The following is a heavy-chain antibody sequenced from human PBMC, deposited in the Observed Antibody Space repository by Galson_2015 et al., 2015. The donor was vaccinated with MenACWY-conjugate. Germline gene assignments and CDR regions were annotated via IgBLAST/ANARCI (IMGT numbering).Heavy chain of an antibody. V-gene: IGHV1-69*13. CDR2: IIPEFDKK. Sequence: SVKVSCKASGDTFSSFAISWVRQAPGQGLEWLGGIIPEFDKKDYAQKFQGRVTITANESTGTGYMELSSPRSEDTAVYYCARGKFQRRKTRTSYFRLDVGDQGTMGIV. CDR3: ARGKFQRRKTRTSYFRLDV. CDR1: GDTFSSFA. D-gene: IGHD6-25*01. J-gene: IGHJ6*02.